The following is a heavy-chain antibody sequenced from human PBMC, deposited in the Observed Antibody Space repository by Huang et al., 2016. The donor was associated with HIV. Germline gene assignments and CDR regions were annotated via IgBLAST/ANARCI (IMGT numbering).Heavy chain of an antibody. CDR1: TFRFGAYW. CDR2: IRKDESEK. CDR3: ATKTGAMDI. D-gene: IGHD1-7*01. Sequence: VESGGRLVQPGGSIRLSCVGSTFRFGAYWMSWVRQPPGKGLEWVANIRKDESEKYYVDSVKGRFNISRDNVKKVVFLEMNNVRVEDTATYFCATKTGAMDIWGQGTTVTVS. V-gene: IGHV3-7*03. J-gene: IGHJ6*02.